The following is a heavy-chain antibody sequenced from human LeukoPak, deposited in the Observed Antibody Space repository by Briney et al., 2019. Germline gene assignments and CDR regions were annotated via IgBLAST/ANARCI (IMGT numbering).Heavy chain of an antibody. CDR3: ASSPLRFGPRGSYYFDY. V-gene: IGHV3-21*01. D-gene: IGHD3-10*01. CDR1: GFTFSSYS. Sequence: PGGSLRLSCAASGFTFSSYSMNWVRQAPGKGLEWVSSISSSSSYIYYADSVKGRFTISRDNAKNSLYLQMNSLRAEDTAVYYCASSPLRFGPRGSYYFDYWGQGTLVTVSS. J-gene: IGHJ4*02. CDR2: ISSSSSYI.